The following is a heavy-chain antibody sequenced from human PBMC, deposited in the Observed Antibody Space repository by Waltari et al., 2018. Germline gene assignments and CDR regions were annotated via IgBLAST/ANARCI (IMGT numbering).Heavy chain of an antibody. CDR1: GGSISSSSYY. CDR2: IYYSGIT. CDR3: ARDPTFIAARAH. J-gene: IGHJ4*02. Sequence: QLQLQESGPGLVKPSETLSLTCTVSGGSISSSSYYWGWIRQPPGKGLEWIGSIYYSGITYSNPYLKSRVTISVDTSKNQFSLKLSSVTAADTAVYYCARDPTFIAARAHWGQGTLVTVSS. V-gene: IGHV4-39*07. D-gene: IGHD6-6*01.